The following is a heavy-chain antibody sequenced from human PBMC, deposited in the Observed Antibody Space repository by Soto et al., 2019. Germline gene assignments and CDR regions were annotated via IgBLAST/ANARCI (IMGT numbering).Heavy chain of an antibody. CDR1: GFTFSSYA. CDR3: APMGV. J-gene: IGHJ6*02. Sequence: EVQLLESGGGLVQPGGSLRLSCAASGFTFSSYAMSWVRQAPGKGLEWVSAISGSDNTTYYTDSVKGRFTISRDNSKNTLYLQMSSLRADDMAVYYCAPMGVWGQGTTVTVSS. V-gene: IGHV3-23*01. CDR2: ISGSDNTT.